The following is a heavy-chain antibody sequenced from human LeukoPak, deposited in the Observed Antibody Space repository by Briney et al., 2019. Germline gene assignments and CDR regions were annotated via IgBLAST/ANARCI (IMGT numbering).Heavy chain of an antibody. CDR2: MYYSGST. J-gene: IGHJ2*01. Sequence: SETLSLTCAVSGVSIGRSSYYWGWIRQPPGKGLEWIGSMYYSGSTYYNPSLKSRVTISVDTSKNQFSLKLSSVAAADTALYYCARTPYGNWDFDLWGRGTLVTVSS. D-gene: IGHD1-26*01. V-gene: IGHV4-39*01. CDR1: GVSIGRSSYY. CDR3: ARTPYGNWDFDL.